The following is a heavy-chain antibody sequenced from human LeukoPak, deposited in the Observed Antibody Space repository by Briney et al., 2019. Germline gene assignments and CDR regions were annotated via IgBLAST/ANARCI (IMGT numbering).Heavy chain of an antibody. J-gene: IGHJ3*02. CDR1: GFTFTSSA. D-gene: IGHD3-22*01. CDR2: IVVGSGNT. CDR3: AAGWLLPLDAFDI. Sequence: SVKVSCKASGFTFTSSAVQWVRQARGRRLEWIGWIVVGSGNTNYAQKFQERVTITRDMSTSTAYMELSSLRSEDTAVYYCAAGWLLPLDAFDIWGQGTMVTVSS. V-gene: IGHV1-58*01.